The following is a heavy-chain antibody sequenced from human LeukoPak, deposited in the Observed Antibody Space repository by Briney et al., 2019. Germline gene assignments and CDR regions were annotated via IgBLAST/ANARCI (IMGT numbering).Heavy chain of an antibody. D-gene: IGHD2-15*01. V-gene: IGHV4-34*01. J-gene: IGHJ4*02. CDR3: AREEFCNGGGCSFDS. CDR2: INHSGST. Sequence: SETLSLTCAVYGGSFSGYYWSWIRQPPGKGLEWIGEINHSGSTNYNPSLKGRVTISVDTSKNQFSLKLSSVTAADTAVYYCAREEFCNGGGCSFDSWGQGALVTVSS. CDR1: GGSFSGYY.